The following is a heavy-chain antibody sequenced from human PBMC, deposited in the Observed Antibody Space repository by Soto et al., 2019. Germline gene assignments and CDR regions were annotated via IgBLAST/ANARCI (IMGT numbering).Heavy chain of an antibody. CDR1: GGSISSYY. CDR3: ASFSSRWLQS. D-gene: IGHD5-12*01. J-gene: IGHJ4*02. Sequence: SETLSLTCTVSGGSISSYYWSWIRQPPGKGLEWIGYIYYSGSTNHNPSLKSRVTISVDTSKNQFSLKLSSVTAADTAVYYCASFSSRWLQSWGQGTLVTVSS. CDR2: IYYSGST. V-gene: IGHV4-59*01.